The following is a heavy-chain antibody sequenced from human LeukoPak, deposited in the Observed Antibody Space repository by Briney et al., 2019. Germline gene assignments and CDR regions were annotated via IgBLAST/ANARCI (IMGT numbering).Heavy chain of an antibody. V-gene: IGHV3-23*01. CDR1: GFTFNSYG. J-gene: IGHJ1*01. D-gene: IGHD4-17*01. CDR2: ISGSGAST. CDR3: AKARWVYGDLTFPGDGEYFQH. Sequence: GGSLRLSCAASGFTFNSYGMSWVRQAPGKGLEWVSGISGSGASTYYADSVKGGFTISRDNSKNTLYLQMNSLRAEDTAVYNCAKARWVYGDLTFPGDGEYFQHWGQGTLVTVSS.